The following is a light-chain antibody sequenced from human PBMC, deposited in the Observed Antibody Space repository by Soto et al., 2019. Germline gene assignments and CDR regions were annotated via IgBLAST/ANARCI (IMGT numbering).Light chain of an antibody. CDR2: DVT. J-gene: IGLJ1*01. CDR3: TSYASINTYV. CDR1: SGDVGGYDY. V-gene: IGLV2-14*01. Sequence: QSVLTQPASVSGSPGQSITISCTGTSGDVGGYDYVSWYQQHPGKAPKLMIYDVTNQPSGVSNRFSGSKSGNTASLTISGLQAEDEADYYCTSYASINTYVFGTGTKVTVL.